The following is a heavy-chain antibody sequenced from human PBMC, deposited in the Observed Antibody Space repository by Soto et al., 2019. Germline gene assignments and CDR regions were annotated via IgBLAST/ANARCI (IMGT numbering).Heavy chain of an antibody. V-gene: IGHV1-69*13. CDR2: IIPTFSIS. J-gene: IGHJ4*02. Sequence: SVKVSCKISGGTFDMYALNWVRQAPGQGLQWMGGIIPTFSISKYARKFQGRVTITEEGSTSNTCLELKRLICNHEALYYCANGSFTLTGRYFDYWGQRTQLAVSS. D-gene: IGHD3-10*01. CDR3: ANGSFTLTGRYFDY. CDR1: GGTFDMYA.